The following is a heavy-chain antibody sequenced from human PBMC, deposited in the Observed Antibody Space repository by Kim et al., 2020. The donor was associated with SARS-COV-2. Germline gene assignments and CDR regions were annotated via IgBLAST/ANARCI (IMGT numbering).Heavy chain of an antibody. CDR3: ARDLGPGGHQGDFDY. Sequence: GGSLRLSCAASGFTFSSYSMNWVRQAPGKGLEWVSSISSSSSYIYYADSVKGRFTISRDNAKNSLYLQMNSLRAEDTAVYYCARDLGPGGHQGDFDYWGQGTLVTVSS. J-gene: IGHJ4*02. V-gene: IGHV3-21*01. CDR1: GFTFSSYS. CDR2: ISSSSSYI. D-gene: IGHD3-10*01.